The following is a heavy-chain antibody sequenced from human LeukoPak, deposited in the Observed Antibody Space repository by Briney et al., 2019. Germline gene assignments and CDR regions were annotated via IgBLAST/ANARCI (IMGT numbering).Heavy chain of an antibody. J-gene: IGHJ4*02. CDR2: LWADGNTA. CDR1: GFTFNIFG. CDR3: VKESAADATFHFDY. D-gene: IGHD6-13*01. Sequence: GGSLRLSCAASGFTFNIFGMNWVRQVPGNGLEWVAVLWADGNTAHYADSVKGRFTISRDSSENTLYLQMNSLRSEDTAVYYCVKESAADATFHFDYWGQGTLVTVSS. V-gene: IGHV3-33*06.